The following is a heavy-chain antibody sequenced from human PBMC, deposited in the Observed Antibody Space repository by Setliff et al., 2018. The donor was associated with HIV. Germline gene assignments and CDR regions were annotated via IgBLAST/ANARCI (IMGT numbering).Heavy chain of an antibody. V-gene: IGHV4-39*07. CDR3: ARDDSIVLVPAIMRGDGFDF. Sequence: NPSETLSLTCTVSGGFVGSSSYYWAWIRQPPGKGLEWIGSIYYTGNTKYNPSLESRVTFSIDMSENQFSLRLASVTAADTAIYYCARDDSIVLVPAIMRGDGFDFWGQGRMVTVSS. D-gene: IGHD2-2*01. CDR2: IYYTGNT. CDR1: GGFVGSSSYY. J-gene: IGHJ3*01.